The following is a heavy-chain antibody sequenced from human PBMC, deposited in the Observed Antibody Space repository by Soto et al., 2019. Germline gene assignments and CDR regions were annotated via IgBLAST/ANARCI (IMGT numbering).Heavy chain of an antibody. CDR2: ISASADAT. D-gene: IGHD6-19*01. CDR1: GFTFSDFG. Sequence: GGSLRLSCASSGFTFSDFGMSWVRQAPGKGLEWVAVISASADATYYAASVKGRFTLSRDNSRNILYLQMNSLTVADTAVYYCAKKLPTYAVDPADYWGQGTQVTVSS. V-gene: IGHV3-23*01. CDR3: AKKLPTYAVDPADY. J-gene: IGHJ4*02.